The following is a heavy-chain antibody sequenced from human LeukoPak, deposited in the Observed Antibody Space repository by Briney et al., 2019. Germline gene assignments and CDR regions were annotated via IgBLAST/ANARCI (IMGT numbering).Heavy chain of an antibody. D-gene: IGHD3-22*01. Sequence: GGSLRLSCAASGFTFSSYAMSWVRQAPGKGLEWVSAISGSGGDTYSADSVKGRFATSRDNSKNTLFLQMNSLRAEDTAVYYCAKYDSFDHYYDSSGRFDCWGQGTLVTVSS. CDR3: AKYDSFDHYYDSSGRFDC. V-gene: IGHV3-23*01. CDR2: ISGSGGDT. CDR1: GFTFSSYA. J-gene: IGHJ4*02.